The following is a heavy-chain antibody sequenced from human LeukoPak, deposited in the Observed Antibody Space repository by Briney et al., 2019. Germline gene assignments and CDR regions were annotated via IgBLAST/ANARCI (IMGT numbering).Heavy chain of an antibody. D-gene: IGHD3-16*01. V-gene: IGHV4-34*01. CDR3: ASSRGTPPYYFDY. CDR2: INHSGST. CDR1: GGSISSYY. J-gene: IGHJ4*02. Sequence: SETLSLTCTVSGGSISSYYWSWIRQPPGKGLEWIGEINHSGSTNYNPSLKSRVTISVDTSKNQFSLKLSSVTAADTAVYYCASSRGTPPYYFDYWGQGTLVTVSS.